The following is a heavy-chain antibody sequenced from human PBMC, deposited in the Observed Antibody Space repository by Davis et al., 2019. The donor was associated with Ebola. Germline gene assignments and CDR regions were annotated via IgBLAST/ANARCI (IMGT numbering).Heavy chain of an antibody. CDR3: ARGASGWSFDY. J-gene: IGHJ4*02. CDR1: GFTFSDYY. D-gene: IGHD6-19*01. Sequence: GTLKISCAASGFTFSDYYMSWIRQAPGKGLEWVSYISSSGSTIYYADSVKGRFTISRDNSKNTLYLQMNSLRAEDTAVYYCARGASGWSFDYWGQGTLVTVSS. CDR2: ISSSGSTI. V-gene: IGHV3-11*04.